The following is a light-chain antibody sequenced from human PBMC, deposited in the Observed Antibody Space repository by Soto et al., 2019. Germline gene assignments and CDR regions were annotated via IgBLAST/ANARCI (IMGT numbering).Light chain of an antibody. V-gene: IGKV3-20*01. Sequence: ENVLTQSPGTLSLSPGERATLSCRASQSVDSSYLAWCQQKPGQAPRLLIYGTSSRATGISDRFSGSGSGTDFALTINRLEPEDFAVYYCQQYDNSLYTFGQGTKLEIK. CDR2: GTS. J-gene: IGKJ2*01. CDR3: QQYDNSLYT. CDR1: QSVDSSY.